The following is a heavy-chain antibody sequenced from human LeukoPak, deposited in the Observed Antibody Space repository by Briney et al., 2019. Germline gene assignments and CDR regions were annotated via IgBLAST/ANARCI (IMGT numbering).Heavy chain of an antibody. Sequence: GGSLRLSCAASGFTFSSYGMHWVRQAPGKGLEWVAVISYDGSNKYYADSVKGRFIISRDNSKNTLYLQMNSLRADDTAVYYCARAEEFYAAPFEYWGQGALVTVSS. CDR2: ISYDGSNK. CDR1: GFTFSSYG. CDR3: ARAEEFYAAPFEY. D-gene: IGHD2/OR15-2a*01. J-gene: IGHJ4*02. V-gene: IGHV3-30*03.